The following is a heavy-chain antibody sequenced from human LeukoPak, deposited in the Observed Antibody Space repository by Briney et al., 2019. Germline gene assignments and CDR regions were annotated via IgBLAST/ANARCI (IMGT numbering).Heavy chain of an antibody. CDR2: IYYSGST. J-gene: IGHJ4*02. V-gene: IGHV4-31*03. D-gene: IGHD3-22*01. CDR3: ARDYYDSSGYSKFDY. CDR1: GGSISSGGYY. Sequence: SETLSLTCTVSGGSISSGGYYWSWIRQHPGKGLEWIGYIYYSGSTYYNPSLKSRVTISVDTSKNQFSLKLSSVTAADTAVYYCARDYYDSSGYSKFDYWGQGTLVTVSS.